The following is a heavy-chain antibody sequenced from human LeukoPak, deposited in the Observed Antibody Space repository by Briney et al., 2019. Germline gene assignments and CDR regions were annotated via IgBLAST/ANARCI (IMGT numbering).Heavy chain of an antibody. V-gene: IGHV4-4*02. CDR2: IYHSGST. J-gene: IGHJ4*02. CDR3: ATDRKGYYGSGSY. Sequence: TTSETLSLTCAVSGGSISSSNWWSWVRQPPGKGLEWIGEIYHSGSTNYNPSLKSRVTISVDKSKNQFSLKLSSVTAADTAVYYCATDRKGYYGSGSYWGQGTLVTVSS. D-gene: IGHD3-10*01. CDR1: GGSISSSNW.